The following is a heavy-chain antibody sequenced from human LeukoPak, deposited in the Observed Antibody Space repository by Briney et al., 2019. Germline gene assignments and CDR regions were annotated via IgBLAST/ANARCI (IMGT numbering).Heavy chain of an antibody. V-gene: IGHV3-9*01. CDR3: AKDRGAAGEPFDY. Sequence: GGSLRLSCAASGFTFDDYAMHWVRQAPGKGLEWVSGISWNSGSIGYADSVKGRFTISRDNAKNSLYLQMNSLRAEDTALYYCAKDRGAAGEPFDYWGQGTLVTVSS. CDR1: GFTFDDYA. D-gene: IGHD6-13*01. J-gene: IGHJ4*02. CDR2: ISWNSGSI.